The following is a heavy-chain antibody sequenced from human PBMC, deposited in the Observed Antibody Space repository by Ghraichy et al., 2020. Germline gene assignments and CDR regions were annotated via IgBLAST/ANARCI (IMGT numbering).Heavy chain of an antibody. CDR1: GYTFTSYG. D-gene: IGHD3-3*01. CDR3: AREDTIFGVVISLELIY. Sequence: ASVKVSCKASGYTFTSYGISWVRQAPGQGLEWMGWISAYNGNTNYAQKLQGRVTMTTDTSTSTAYMELRSLRSDDTAVYYCAREDTIFGVVISLELIYWGQGTLVTVSS. V-gene: IGHV1-18*01. CDR2: ISAYNGNT. J-gene: IGHJ4*02.